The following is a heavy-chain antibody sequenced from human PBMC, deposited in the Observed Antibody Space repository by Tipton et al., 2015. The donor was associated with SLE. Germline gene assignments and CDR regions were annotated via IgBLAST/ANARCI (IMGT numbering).Heavy chain of an antibody. D-gene: IGHD1-26*01. CDR3: ARGVLGGSYPY. CDR2: AYYSGST. J-gene: IGHJ4*02. CDR1: GDSISDYF. V-gene: IGHV4-59*12. Sequence: TLSLTCTVSGDSISDYFCTWIRQSPGTGLEWIGYAYYSGSTNYNPSLKSRVTISVDTSKNQFSLKLSSVTAADTAVYYCARGVLGGSYPYWGQGTLVTVSS.